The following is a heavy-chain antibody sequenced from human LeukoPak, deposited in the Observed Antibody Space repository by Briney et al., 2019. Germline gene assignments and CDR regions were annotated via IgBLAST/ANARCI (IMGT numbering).Heavy chain of an antibody. CDR3: ARDPHYYDSRYYYMDV. Sequence: PSQTLSLTCTVSGGSISSYYWSWIRHPPGKGLEWIGYIYYSGSTNYNPSLKSRVTISVDTSKNQFSLKLSSVTAADTAVYYCARDPHYYDSRYYYMDVWGKGTTVTVSS. CDR1: GGSISSYY. V-gene: IGHV4-59*01. J-gene: IGHJ6*03. D-gene: IGHD3-22*01. CDR2: IYYSGST.